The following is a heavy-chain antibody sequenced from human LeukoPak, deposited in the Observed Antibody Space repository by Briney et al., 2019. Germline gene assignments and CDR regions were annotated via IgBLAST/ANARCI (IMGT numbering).Heavy chain of an antibody. V-gene: IGHV3-23*01. D-gene: IGHD4-17*01. CDR1: GFTFSNYA. CDR2: IRGGGGSA. Sequence: PGGALRLSCTGSGFTFSNYAMMWVRQAPGKVPEWVSAIRGGGGSAFYADSVKGRFTISRDNSKHTLFLQMNSLRAEDTAVYYCARDPNGDYIGAFDMWGPGTMVTVSS. CDR3: ARDPNGDYIGAFDM. J-gene: IGHJ3*02.